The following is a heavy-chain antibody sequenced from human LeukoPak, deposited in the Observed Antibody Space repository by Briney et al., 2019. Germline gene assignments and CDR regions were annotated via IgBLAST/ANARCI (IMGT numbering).Heavy chain of an antibody. CDR2: ISYDGSNK. Sequence: GGSLRLSCAASGFTFSSYGMHWVRQAPGKGLEWVAVISYDGSNKYYADSVKGRFTISRDNSKNTLYLQMNSLRAEDTAVYYCAKDGPGYCSGGSCYSGEYFQHWGQGTLVTVSS. J-gene: IGHJ1*01. CDR3: AKDGPGYCSGGSCYSGEYFQH. CDR1: GFTFSSYG. V-gene: IGHV3-30*18. D-gene: IGHD2-15*01.